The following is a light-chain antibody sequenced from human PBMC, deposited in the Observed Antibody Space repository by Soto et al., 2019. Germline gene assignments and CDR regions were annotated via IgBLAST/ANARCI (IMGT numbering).Light chain of an antibody. V-gene: IGLV1-47*02. J-gene: IGLJ1*01. Sequence: QAVVSQPPSASGTPGQRVTISCSGSSSNIGNNYVYWYHQLPGTAPKLLIYSNTQRPSGVPDRFSGSKSGTSASLAISGLRSEDEADYYCAAWDDSLSGYVFGTGTKVTVL. CDR3: AAWDDSLSGYV. CDR1: SSNIGNNY. CDR2: SNT.